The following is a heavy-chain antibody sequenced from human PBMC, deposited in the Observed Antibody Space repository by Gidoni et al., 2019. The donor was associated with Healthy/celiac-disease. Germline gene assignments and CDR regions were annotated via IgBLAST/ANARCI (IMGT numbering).Heavy chain of an antibody. CDR2: ISWNSGSI. D-gene: IGHD6-19*01. V-gene: IGHV3-9*01. CDR3: AKGRHATVAGHSPLGY. J-gene: IGHJ4*02. Sequence: EVQLVESGGGLVQPGSSLRLSCAASGFRFDDYAMHWVRQAPGKGLAWVSGISWNSGSIGYEDSVKGRFTISRDNAKNSLYLQMNSLRAEDTALYYCAKGRHATVAGHSPLGYWGQGTLVTVSS. CDR1: GFRFDDYA.